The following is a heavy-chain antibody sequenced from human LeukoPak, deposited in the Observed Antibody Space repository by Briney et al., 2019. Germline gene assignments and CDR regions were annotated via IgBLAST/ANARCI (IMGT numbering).Heavy chain of an antibody. V-gene: IGHV3-30*03. J-gene: IGHJ4*02. D-gene: IGHD3-22*01. CDR3: YIPCYDTSAYKGY. Sequence: GGTLRLSCAASGFTFSSYGMHWVRQAPGTGLEWVAIISYDGSNKYYADSVKGRFTISRDNSKNTLYLQMNSLRAEDTAVYYCYIPCYDTSAYKGYWGQGTLVTASS. CDR1: GFTFSSYG. CDR2: ISYDGSNK.